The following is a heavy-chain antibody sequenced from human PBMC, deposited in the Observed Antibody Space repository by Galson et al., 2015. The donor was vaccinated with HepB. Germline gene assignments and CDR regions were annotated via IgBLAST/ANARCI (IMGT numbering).Heavy chain of an antibody. CDR2: ISGSGAGT. D-gene: IGHD5-18*01. J-gene: IGHJ4*02. V-gene: IGHV3-23*01. CDR1: GFTFSSYA. CDR3: AKDGGYSYGHFDY. Sequence: SLRLSCAASGFTFSSYAMTWVRQAPGKGLEWVSGISGSGAGTYYADSVKGRFTISRDNSKNTLYLQMNSLRAEDTAVYYCAKDGGYSYGHFDYWGQGTLVTVSS.